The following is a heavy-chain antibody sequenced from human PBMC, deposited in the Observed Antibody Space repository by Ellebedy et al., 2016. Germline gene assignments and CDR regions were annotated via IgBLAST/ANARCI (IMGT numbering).Heavy chain of an antibody. CDR1: GFTFNSYA. Sequence: GGSLRLXCAASGFTFNSYAMSWVRQAPGKGLEWISAISSSRGSTYYTDSVKGRFSISRDNSKNTLYLQMNSLRAEDTAVYYCAKVRTVTIDYWGQGILVTVSS. V-gene: IGHV3-23*01. CDR2: ISSSRGST. D-gene: IGHD4-11*01. J-gene: IGHJ4*02. CDR3: AKVRTVTIDY.